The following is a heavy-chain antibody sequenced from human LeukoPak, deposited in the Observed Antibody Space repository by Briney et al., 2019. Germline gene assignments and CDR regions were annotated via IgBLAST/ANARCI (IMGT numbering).Heavy chain of an antibody. J-gene: IGHJ4*02. CDR2: MLYDGRNE. V-gene: IGHV3-30*04. CDR1: GFTFSGSA. D-gene: IGHD1-26*01. CDR3: ARNPASGSYQEYFDY. Sequence: PGGSLRLSCAASGFTFSGSAMHWVRQAPGKGLEWVAVMLYDGRNEYYADSVKGRFTISRDNSKSTPYLQMNSLRAEDTAVYYCARNPASGSYQEYFDYWGQGTLVTVSS.